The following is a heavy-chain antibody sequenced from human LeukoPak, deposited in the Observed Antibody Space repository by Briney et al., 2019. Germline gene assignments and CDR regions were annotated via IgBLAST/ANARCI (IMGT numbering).Heavy chain of an antibody. J-gene: IGHJ6*03. CDR2: ISSYNGNT. V-gene: IGHV1-18*01. Sequence: ASVKVSCKASGYIFTTYAITWVRQAPGQGLEWLGWISSYNGNTNYAQKLQGRVTMTRDTSTSTVYMELSSLRSEDTAVYYCARTHYYYYYMDVWGKGTTVTISS. CDR3: ARTHYYYYYMDV. CDR1: GYIFTTYA.